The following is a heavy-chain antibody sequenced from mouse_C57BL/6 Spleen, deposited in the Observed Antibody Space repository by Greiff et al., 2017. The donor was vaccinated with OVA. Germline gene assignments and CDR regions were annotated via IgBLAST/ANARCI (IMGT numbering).Heavy chain of an antibody. CDR1: GYAFSSSW. CDR2: IYPGDGDT. Sequence: QVQLQQSGPELVKPGASVKISCKASGYAFSSSWMNWVKQRPGKGLEWIGRIYPGDGDTNYNGKFKGKATLTADKASSTAYMQLSSLTSEDSAVYFCARFTTVVAGAMDYWGQGTSVTVSS. CDR3: ARFTTVVAGAMDY. J-gene: IGHJ4*01. D-gene: IGHD1-1*01. V-gene: IGHV1-82*01.